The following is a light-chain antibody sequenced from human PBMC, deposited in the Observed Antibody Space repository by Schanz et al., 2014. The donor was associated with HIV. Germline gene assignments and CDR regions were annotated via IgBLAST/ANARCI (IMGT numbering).Light chain of an antibody. CDR3: GSYTGSSPLGV. J-gene: IGLJ2*01. V-gene: IGLV2-14*01. Sequence: QSALTQPASVSGSPGQSITISCTGTSSDIGAYTYVSWYQQHPGKAPKLIIYDVSSRPSGVSNRFSGSKSGNTASLTISGLQTEDEGDYYCGSYTGSSPLGVFGGGTKVTVL. CDR1: SSDIGAYTY. CDR2: DVS.